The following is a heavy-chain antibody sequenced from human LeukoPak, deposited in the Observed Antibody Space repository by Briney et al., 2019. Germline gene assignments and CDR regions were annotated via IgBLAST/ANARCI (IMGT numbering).Heavy chain of an antibody. Sequence: GGSLRLSCAASGFTFSSYAMSWVRQAPGKGLEWVSAISGSGGSTYYADSVKGRFTISRDNSKNTLYLQINSLRAEDTAVYYCAKFIAALYYFDYWGQGTLVTVSS. CDR1: GFTFSSYA. V-gene: IGHV3-23*01. D-gene: IGHD6-13*01. CDR2: ISGSGGST. J-gene: IGHJ4*02. CDR3: AKFIAALYYFDY.